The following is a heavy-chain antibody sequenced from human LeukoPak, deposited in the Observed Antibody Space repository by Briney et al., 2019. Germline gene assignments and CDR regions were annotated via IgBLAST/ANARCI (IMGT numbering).Heavy chain of an antibody. CDR1: GGSINSYY. CDR2: IYYSGST. Sequence: SETLSLTCTVSGGSINSYYWSWIRQPPGKGLEWIGYIYYSGSTNYNPSLKSQLTISVDTSKNQFSLKLSSVTAADTAVYYCARDRRGNNLFDYWGQGTLVTVSS. J-gene: IGHJ4*02. D-gene: IGHD1-14*01. V-gene: IGHV4-59*01. CDR3: ARDRRGNNLFDY.